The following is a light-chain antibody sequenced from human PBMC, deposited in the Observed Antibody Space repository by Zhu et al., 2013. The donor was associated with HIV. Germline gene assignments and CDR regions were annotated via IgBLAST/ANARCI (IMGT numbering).Light chain of an antibody. CDR3: QQYTLSRS. Sequence: EIILTQSPGTLSLSPGERATLSCRASQRVSSNSLAWYQQRPGQAPRLLMYAVSNRATGIPDRFSGSGSGTDFTLTISRLEPEDFAVYYCQQYTLSRSFGQGTKVVIK. CDR1: QRVSSNS. V-gene: IGKV3-20*01. CDR2: AVS. J-gene: IGKJ2*03.